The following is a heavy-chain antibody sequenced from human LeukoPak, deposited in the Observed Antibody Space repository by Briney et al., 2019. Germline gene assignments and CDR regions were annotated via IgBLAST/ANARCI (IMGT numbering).Heavy chain of an antibody. V-gene: IGHV3-23*01. CDR1: GVTFSTYV. CDR3: VKSSCCFEY. J-gene: IGHJ4*02. D-gene: IGHD6-13*01. CDR2: ISGNGGST. Sequence: GGSLRLSCAASGVTFSTYVMSWVRRGPEKGLEWVSTISGNGGSTYYADSVKGRFTISRENSKNTLYLQMSSLRVEDTVLYYCVKSSCCFEYWGQGTLVTVSS.